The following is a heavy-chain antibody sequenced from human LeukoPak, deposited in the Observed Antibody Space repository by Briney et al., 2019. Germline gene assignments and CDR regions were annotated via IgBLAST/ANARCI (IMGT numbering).Heavy chain of an antibody. J-gene: IGHJ5*02. CDR1: GYTFTSYD. V-gene: IGHV1-8*01. CDR3: ARDREYYYDSSGYPTPYNWFDP. D-gene: IGHD3-22*01. Sequence: ASVKVSCKASGYTFTSYDINWVRQATGQGLEWMGWMNPNSGNTGYAQKFQGRVTMTRNTSISTAYMELSSLRSEDTAVYYCARDREYYYDSSGYPTPYNWFDPWGQGTLVTVSS. CDR2: MNPNSGNT.